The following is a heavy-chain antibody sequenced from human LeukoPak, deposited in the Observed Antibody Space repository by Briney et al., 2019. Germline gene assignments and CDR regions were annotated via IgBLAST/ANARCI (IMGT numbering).Heavy chain of an antibody. V-gene: IGHV1-2*04. D-gene: IGHD4-17*01. CDR3: ARAFTVTTPMDY. Sequence: ASVKVSCKASGYTFTGYYMHWVRQAPGQGLEWMGWINPNSGGTNYAQKFQGWVTMTRDTSISTAYMELSRLRSDDTAVYYCARAFTVTTPMDYWGQGTLVTVPS. CDR2: INPNSGGT. J-gene: IGHJ4*02. CDR1: GYTFTGYY.